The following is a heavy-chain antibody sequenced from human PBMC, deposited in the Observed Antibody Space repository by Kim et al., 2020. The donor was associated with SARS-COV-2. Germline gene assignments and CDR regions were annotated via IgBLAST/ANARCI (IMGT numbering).Heavy chain of an antibody. V-gene: IGHV4-59*09. CDR2: GST. D-gene: IGHD3-22*01. J-gene: IGHJ5*02. Sequence: GSTKYNPSLEGRVTISVDTSSTPFSLKLRSVTAADTAMYYCARGMIAINPWGQGTLVTVSS. CDR3: ARGMIAINP.